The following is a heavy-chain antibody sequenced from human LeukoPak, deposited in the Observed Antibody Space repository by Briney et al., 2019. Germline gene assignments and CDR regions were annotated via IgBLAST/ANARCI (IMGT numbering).Heavy chain of an antibody. D-gene: IGHD6-19*01. CDR2: IIPIFGTA. CDR3: ARDLSLAVPVQGY. V-gene: IGHV1-69*01. CDR1: GGTFSSYA. Sequence: SVKVSCKASGGTFSSYAISWVRQAPGQGLEWMGGIIPIFGTANYAQKFQGRVTITADESTSTAYVELSRLRSDDTAVYYCARDLSLAVPVQGYWGQGTLVTVSS. J-gene: IGHJ4*02.